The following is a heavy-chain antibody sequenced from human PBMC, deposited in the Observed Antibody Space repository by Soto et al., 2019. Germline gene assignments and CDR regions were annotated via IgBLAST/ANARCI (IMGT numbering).Heavy chain of an antibody. D-gene: IGHD3-22*01. CDR2: IIPVFSTA. J-gene: IGHJ4*01. CDR1: GGLFSSYA. Sequence: QEQLVQSGAEVKKPGSSVKVSCKASGGLFSSYAISWVRQAPGQGLEWMGGIIPVFSTAYYAQKFQGRVTITADETTNTAHMELSNLRSEDTAMYYCAGGGSGYVWFNEFWGQGSPGNLPS. CDR3: AGGGSGYVWFNEF. V-gene: IGHV1-69*01.